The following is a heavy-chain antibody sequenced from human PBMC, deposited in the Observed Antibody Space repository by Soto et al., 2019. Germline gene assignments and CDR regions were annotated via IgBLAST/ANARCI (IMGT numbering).Heavy chain of an antibody. D-gene: IGHD4-17*01. V-gene: IGHV3-30*18. CDR3: VKDHLMNTVTTGGY. CDR1: GFSLSNYG. Sequence: QVQLVESGGGVGQPGRSLRLSCAASGFSLSNYGMHLVRPAPGKGLEWVAVISYHGRNEYYADSVKGRFTISRDTSKNTLYLQMNTLRPEDTAVYYCVKDHLMNTVTTGGYWGQGTLVTVSS. J-gene: IGHJ4*02. CDR2: ISYHGRNE.